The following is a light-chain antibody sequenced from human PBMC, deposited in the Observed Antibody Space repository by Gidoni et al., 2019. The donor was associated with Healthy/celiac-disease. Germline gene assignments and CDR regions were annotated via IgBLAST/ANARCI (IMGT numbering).Light chain of an antibody. CDR3: QQYYSTPT. J-gene: IGKJ4*01. CDR1: QSVLYSSNNKNY. V-gene: IGKV4-1*01. CDR2: WAS. Sequence: DIVMTQSPDSLAVSLGERATIHCKSSQSVLYSSNNKNYLAWYQQKPGQPPKLLIYWASTRESGVPDRFSGSGSGTDFTLTISSLQAEDVAVYYCQQYYSTPTFGGGTKVEI.